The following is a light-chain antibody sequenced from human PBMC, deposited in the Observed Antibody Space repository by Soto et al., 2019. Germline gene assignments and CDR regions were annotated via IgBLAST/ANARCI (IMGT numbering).Light chain of an antibody. CDR1: QTISTY. V-gene: IGKV1-39*01. CDR2: AAS. Sequence: DIQMTQSPSSLSASVGDRVTITCRASQTISTYLNWYQQKPGKAPNLLIYAASTLLSGVPSRFSGSGSGTEFTLTISSLQPEDFASYYCQHSYTTPSFGGGTKVESK. CDR3: QHSYTTPS. J-gene: IGKJ4*01.